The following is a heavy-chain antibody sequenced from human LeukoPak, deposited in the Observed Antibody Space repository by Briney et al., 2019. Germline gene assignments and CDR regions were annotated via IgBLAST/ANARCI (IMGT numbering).Heavy chain of an antibody. CDR2: IYYSGST. V-gene: IGHV4-39*07. Sequence: SETLSLTCTVSGGSISSYYWGWIRQPPGKGLEWIGSIYYSGSTYYNPSLKSRVTISVDTSKNQFSLKLSSVTAADTAVYYCARVVGATRLVDYWGQGTLVTVSS. CDR3: ARVVGATRLVDY. J-gene: IGHJ4*02. D-gene: IGHD1-26*01. CDR1: GGSISSYY.